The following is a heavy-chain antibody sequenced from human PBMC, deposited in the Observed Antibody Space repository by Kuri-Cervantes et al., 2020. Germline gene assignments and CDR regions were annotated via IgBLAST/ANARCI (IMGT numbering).Heavy chain of an antibody. J-gene: IGHJ4*02. CDR1: GGSISSGGYY. Sequence: SETLSLTCTVSGGSISSGGYYWSWIRQPAGKGLEWIGRIYTSGSTNYNPSLKSRVTMSVDTSKNQFSLKLSSVTAADTAVYYCASSRGNYCGPIDYWGQGTLVTVSS. CDR3: ASSRGNYCGPIDY. D-gene: IGHD1-26*01. V-gene: IGHV4-61*02. CDR2: IYTSGST.